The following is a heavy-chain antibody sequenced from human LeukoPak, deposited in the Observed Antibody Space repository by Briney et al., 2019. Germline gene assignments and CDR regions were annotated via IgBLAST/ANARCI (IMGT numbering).Heavy chain of an antibody. CDR3: ARADSNYPYDAFDI. CDR2: INPNSGGT. J-gene: IGHJ3*02. Sequence: ASVKVSCKASGYTFTSYDINWVRQAPGQGLEWMGWINPNSGGTNYAQKLQGRVTMTTDTSTSTAYMELRSLRSDDTAVYYCARADSNYPYDAFDIWGQGTMVTVSA. CDR1: GYTFTSYD. D-gene: IGHD4-11*01. V-gene: IGHV1-18*01.